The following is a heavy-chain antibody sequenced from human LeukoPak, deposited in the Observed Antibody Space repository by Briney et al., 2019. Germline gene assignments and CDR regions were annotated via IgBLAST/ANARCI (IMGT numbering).Heavy chain of an antibody. J-gene: IGHJ4*02. CDR3: AKDAQSGPEPYFDY. V-gene: IGHV3-30*18. CDR1: GFTFSSYG. D-gene: IGHD5-12*01. Sequence: GGSLRLSCAASGFTFSSYGMHRVRQAPGKGLEWVAVISYDGSNKYYADSVKGRFTISRDNSKNTLYLQMNSRRAEDTAVYYCAKDAQSGPEPYFDYWGQGTLVTVSS. CDR2: ISYDGSNK.